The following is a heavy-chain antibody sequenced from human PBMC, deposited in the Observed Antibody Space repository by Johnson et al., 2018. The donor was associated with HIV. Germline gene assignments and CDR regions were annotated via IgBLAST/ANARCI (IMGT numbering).Heavy chain of an antibody. J-gene: IGHJ1*01. V-gene: IGHV3-30-3*01. CDR2: ISFDGSDT. D-gene: IGHD4-17*01. CDR3: ARHAGGDFTYGLFQH. CDR1: GFTFSNYA. Sequence: QVQLVESGGGVVQPGRSLRLSCGASGFTFSNYAMNWVRQAPGKGLEWVALISFDGSDTYYRDSVKGRFTISRDTSKTTLYIQMSGLREEDTALYYCARHAGGDFTYGLFQHWGRGTLVTVSS.